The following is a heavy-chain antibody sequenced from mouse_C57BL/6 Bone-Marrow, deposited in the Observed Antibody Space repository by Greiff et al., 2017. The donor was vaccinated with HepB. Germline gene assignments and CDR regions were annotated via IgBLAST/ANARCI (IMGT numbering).Heavy chain of an antibody. J-gene: IGHJ3*01. CDR1: GYTFTSYW. Sequence: VKLQQPGAELVKPGASVKLSCKASGYTFTSYWMQWVNQRPGQGLEWIGEIDPSDSYTNYNQKFKGKATLTVDTSSITAYMQLSSLTSADSAVYYCARSSYKGFAYWGRGTLVTVSA. CDR2: IDPSDSYT. V-gene: IGHV1-50*01. CDR3: ARSSYKGFAY. D-gene: IGHD1-3*01.